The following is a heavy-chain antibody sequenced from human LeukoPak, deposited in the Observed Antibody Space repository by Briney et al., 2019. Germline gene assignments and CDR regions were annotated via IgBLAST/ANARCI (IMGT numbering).Heavy chain of an antibody. J-gene: IGHJ5*02. CDR1: GFTFSSYG. D-gene: IGHD6-13*01. Sequence: PGGSLRLSCSASGFTFSSYGMRWVRQAPGKGLEWVAVISYDGSNKYYADSVKGRFTISRDNSRNTLYLQMNSLRAEDTAVYYCAKGPTPYSSSWYYDRFDPWGQGTLVTVSS. CDR3: AKGPTPYSSSWYYDRFDP. V-gene: IGHV3-30*18. CDR2: ISYDGSNK.